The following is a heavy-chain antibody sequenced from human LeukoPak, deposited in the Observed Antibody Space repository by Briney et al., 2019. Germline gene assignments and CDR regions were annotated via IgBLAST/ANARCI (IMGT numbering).Heavy chain of an antibody. D-gene: IGHD6-13*01. CDR2: IYYSGST. CDR1: GGSISSYY. V-gene: IGHV4-59*01. J-gene: IGHJ4*02. CDR3: ARGGYSSSWYGSPSFYFDY. Sequence: SETLSLTCTVSGGSISSYYWSWIRQPPGRGLEWIGYIYYSGSTNYNPSLKSRVTISVVTSKNQFSLKLSSVTAADTAVYYCARGGYSSSWYGSPSFYFDYWGQGTLVTVSS.